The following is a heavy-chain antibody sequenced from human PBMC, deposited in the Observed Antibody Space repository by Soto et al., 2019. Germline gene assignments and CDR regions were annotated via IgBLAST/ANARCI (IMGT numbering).Heavy chain of an antibody. Sequence: VQLVQSGAEVREPGASVMLSCKTSGYAFTMFYMSWVRQAPGQGLEWMGTINADGGRTTYAQNFQGRLTMTSDTSTGTIYMELSSLKSDDTAVYYCATWHEREHAYDVWGQGTTVTVSS. D-gene: IGHD1-1*01. CDR3: ATWHEREHAYDV. CDR1: GYAFTMFY. V-gene: IGHV1-46*01. J-gene: IGHJ3*01. CDR2: INADGGRT.